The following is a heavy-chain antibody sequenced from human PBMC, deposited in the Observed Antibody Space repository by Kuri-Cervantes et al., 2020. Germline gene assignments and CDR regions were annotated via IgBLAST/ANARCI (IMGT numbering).Heavy chain of an antibody. CDR1: GYSFTNYW. CDR3: ASPSAYYDDINALSN. J-gene: IGHJ4*02. Sequence: GESLKISCKGSGYSFTNYWIGWVRQMPGKGLEWMGIISPGDSETRYNPSLQGQVTISVDKSISTAYLQWSSLKASDTAMYYCASPSAYYDDINALSNWGQGTLVTVSS. CDR2: ISPGDSET. D-gene: IGHD3-22*01. V-gene: IGHV5-51*01.